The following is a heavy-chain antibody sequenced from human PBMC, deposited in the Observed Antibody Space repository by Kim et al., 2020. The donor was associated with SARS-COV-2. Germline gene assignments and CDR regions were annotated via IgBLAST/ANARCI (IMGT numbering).Heavy chain of an antibody. CDR2: INHSGST. CDR1: GGSFSGYY. V-gene: IGHV4-34*01. J-gene: IGHJ4*02. Sequence: SETLSLTCAVYGGSFSGYYWSWIRQPPGKGLEWIGEINHSGSTNYNPSLKSRVTISVDTSKNQFSLKLSSVTAADTAVYYCARVRWGVPYDNWNPKTYYFDYWGQGTLVTVSS. D-gene: IGHD1-20*01. CDR3: ARVRWGVPYDNWNPKTYYFDY.